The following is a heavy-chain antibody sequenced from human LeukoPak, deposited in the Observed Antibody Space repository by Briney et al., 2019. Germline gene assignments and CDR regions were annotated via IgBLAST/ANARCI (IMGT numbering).Heavy chain of an antibody. Sequence: PGGSLRLSCAASGFSVSNTYMSWVRQAPGKGLEWVSIIYSGGNTSYADSVKGRFTISRDNSKNTLYLQMNRLRPEDTAVYYCARGTVTAPDYWGQGTLVTVSS. CDR3: ARGTVTAPDY. CDR1: GFSVSNTY. D-gene: IGHD2-21*02. J-gene: IGHJ4*02. CDR2: IYSGGNT. V-gene: IGHV3-53*01.